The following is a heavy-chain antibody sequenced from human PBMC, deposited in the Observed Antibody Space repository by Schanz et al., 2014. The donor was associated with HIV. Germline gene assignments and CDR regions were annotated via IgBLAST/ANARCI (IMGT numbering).Heavy chain of an antibody. CDR1: GFTVSSDY. CDR2: VYSGGST. V-gene: IGHV3-53*02. CDR3: TKEVPPDV. J-gene: IGHJ6*02. Sequence: EVQLVETGGGLIQPGGSLRLSCVASGFTVSSDYMSWVRQAPGKGLEWVSTVYSGGSTHFADSVKGRFTISRDNSKNTLYLQMNSLRAEDTAVYYCTKEVPPDVWGQGTTVTVSS. D-gene: IGHD1-1*01.